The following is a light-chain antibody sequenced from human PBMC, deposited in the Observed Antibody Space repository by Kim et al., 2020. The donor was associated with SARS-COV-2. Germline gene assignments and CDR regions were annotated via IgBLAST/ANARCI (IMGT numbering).Light chain of an antibody. CDR2: GAS. CDR1: QSVSTN. J-gene: IGKJ4*01. CDR3: QQYHNWPPLT. V-gene: IGKV3-15*01. Sequence: EIVMTQSPATLSASPGERVTLSCRASQSVSTNLAWYQQKPGQAPRLLIYGASTRATGLPARFSGSGSGTEFTLTISSLQSEDFAVYYCQQYHNWPPLTFGGGTKVDIK.